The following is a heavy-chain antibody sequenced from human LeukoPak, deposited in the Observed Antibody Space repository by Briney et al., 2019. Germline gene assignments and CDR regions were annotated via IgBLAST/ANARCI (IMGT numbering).Heavy chain of an antibody. Sequence: PSETLSLTCAVYGGSFSGYYWSWIRQPPGKGLEWIGYIYHSGSTYYNPSLKGRVTISVDRSKNQFSLKLSSVTAADTAVYYCARAANPRAWFDPWGQGTLVTVSS. J-gene: IGHJ5*02. CDR1: GGSFSGYY. D-gene: IGHD1-14*01. CDR2: IYHSGST. CDR3: ARAANPRAWFDP. V-gene: IGHV4-34*01.